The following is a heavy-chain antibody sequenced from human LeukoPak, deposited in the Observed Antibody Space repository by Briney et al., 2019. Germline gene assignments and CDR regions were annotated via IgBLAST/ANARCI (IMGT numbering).Heavy chain of an antibody. V-gene: IGHV4-34*01. CDR2: INHSGST. CDR1: GGSFSGYY. CDR3: ASHPAGRYCSSTSCHGRFSYFDY. J-gene: IGHJ4*02. D-gene: IGHD2-2*01. Sequence: ASETLSLTCAVYGGSFSGYYWSWIRQPPGKGLEWIGEINHSGSTNYNPSLKSRVTISVDTSKNQFSLKLSSVTAADTAVYYCASHPAGRYCSSTSCHGRFSYFDYWGQGTLVTVSS.